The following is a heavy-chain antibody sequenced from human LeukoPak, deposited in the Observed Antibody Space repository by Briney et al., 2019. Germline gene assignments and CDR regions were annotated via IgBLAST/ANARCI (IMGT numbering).Heavy chain of an antibody. CDR2: IKTDGSES. Sequence: PGGSLRLSCAASGFTSSTYWMGWVRQAPGKGLEWVANIKTDGSESYYVDSVKGRFTISRDNAKNSLFLQMNSLRGEDTAVYYFFLYYDYRSVYFTGVQHWGQGALVTVSS. V-gene: IGHV3-7*01. CDR3: FLYYDYRSVYFTGVQH. CDR1: GFTSSTYW. D-gene: IGHD3-3*01. J-gene: IGHJ1*01.